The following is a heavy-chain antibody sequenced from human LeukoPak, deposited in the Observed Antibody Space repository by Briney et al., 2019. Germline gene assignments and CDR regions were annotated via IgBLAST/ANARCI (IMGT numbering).Heavy chain of an antibody. D-gene: IGHD3-22*01. Sequence: GGSLRLSCAASAFTFGSYGMHWVRQAPGKGLEWVSSISSSSSYIYYADSVKGRFTISRDNAKNSLYLQMNSLRAEDTAVYYCAKDYYDSYYFDSWGQGTLVTVSS. CDR3: AKDYYDSYYFDS. J-gene: IGHJ4*02. V-gene: IGHV3-21*01. CDR1: AFTFGSYG. CDR2: ISSSSSYI.